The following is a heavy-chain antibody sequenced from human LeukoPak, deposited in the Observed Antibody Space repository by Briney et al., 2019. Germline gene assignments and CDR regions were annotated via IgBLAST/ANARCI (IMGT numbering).Heavy chain of an antibody. CDR3: ARSSGTMVRDL. J-gene: IGHJ5*02. Sequence: GSLRLSCAASGFTFSSSAMSWIRQPPGKGLEWIGYIYYSGSTNYNPSLKSRVTISVDTSKNQFSLKLSSVTAADTAVYYCARSSGTMVRDLWGQGTLVTVSS. V-gene: IGHV4-59*01. CDR2: IYYSGST. D-gene: IGHD3-10*01. CDR1: GFTFSSSA.